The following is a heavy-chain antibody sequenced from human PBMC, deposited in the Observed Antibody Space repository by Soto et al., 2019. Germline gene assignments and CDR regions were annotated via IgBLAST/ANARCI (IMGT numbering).Heavy chain of an antibody. CDR3: ARDRWGSYSFDS. Sequence: QVQLVQSGAEVKKPGSSVKVSCKASGGVFRNYAINWVQQAPGQGLEWMGGIIPVFGTADYPQKFQGRVTITADESTTTAYMELTSLKTEDTAVYFCARDRWGSYSFDSWGRGTLVTVAS. D-gene: IGHD1-26*01. CDR1: GGVFRNYA. J-gene: IGHJ5*01. V-gene: IGHV1-69*01. CDR2: IIPVFGTA.